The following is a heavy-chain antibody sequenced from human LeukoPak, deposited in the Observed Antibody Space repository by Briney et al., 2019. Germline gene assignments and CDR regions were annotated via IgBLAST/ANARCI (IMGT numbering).Heavy chain of an antibody. Sequence: GGSLRLSCVVSGFTVSNNYMSWVRQAPRKGLEWVSLIYSGGSTYYADSVKGRFTISRDNSKNTVYLQMNSLRAEDTAMYYCARDQRGSVDYWGQGTLVTVSS. CDR1: GFTVSNNY. CDR2: IYSGGST. D-gene: IGHD3-10*01. J-gene: IGHJ4*02. V-gene: IGHV3-53*01. CDR3: ARDQRGSVDY.